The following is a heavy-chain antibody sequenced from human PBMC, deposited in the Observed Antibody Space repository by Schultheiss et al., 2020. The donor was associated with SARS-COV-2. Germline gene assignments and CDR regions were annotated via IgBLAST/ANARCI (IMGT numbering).Heavy chain of an antibody. CDR1: GGSISSYY. V-gene: IGHV4-4*07. D-gene: IGHD3/OR15-3a*01. CDR3: ARGFDGTGTNAFDI. Sequence: SETLSLTCTVSGGSISSYYWSWIRQPAGKGLEWIGRIYTSGSTNYNPSLKSRVTMSVDTSKNQFSLKLSSVTAADTAVYYCARGFDGTGTNAFDIWGQGTMVTVSS. J-gene: IGHJ3*02. CDR2: IYTSGST.